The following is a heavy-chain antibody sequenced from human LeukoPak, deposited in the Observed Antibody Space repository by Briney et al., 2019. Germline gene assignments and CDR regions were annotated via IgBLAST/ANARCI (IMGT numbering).Heavy chain of an antibody. CDR1: APSISAFH. CDR3: ARKDGDY. CDR2: IYSSGST. V-gene: IGHV4-4*07. J-gene: IGHJ4*02. Sequence: SQTRSPTCPVAAPSISAFHWSWFRQPAGKTLEWIGLIYSSGSTLLNPSLKTRVAMSLDLTKNQLSLRLTPLTAADTAMYYCARKDGDYWGQGTLLTVSS.